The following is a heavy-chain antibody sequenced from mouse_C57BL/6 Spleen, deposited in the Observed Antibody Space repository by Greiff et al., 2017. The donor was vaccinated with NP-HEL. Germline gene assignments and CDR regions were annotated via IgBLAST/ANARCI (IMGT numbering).Heavy chain of an antibody. CDR3: AKLMFAY. CDR1: GYAFSSSW. CDR2: IYPGDGAT. J-gene: IGHJ3*01. D-gene: IGHD1-1*01. Sequence: QVQLQQSGPELVKPGASVKISCKASGYAFSSSWMNWVKQRPGTGLEWIGRIYPGDGATNYNGKFKGKATLTADKSSSTAYMQLSSLTSEDSAVYFCAKLMFAYWGQGTLVTVSA. V-gene: IGHV1-82*01.